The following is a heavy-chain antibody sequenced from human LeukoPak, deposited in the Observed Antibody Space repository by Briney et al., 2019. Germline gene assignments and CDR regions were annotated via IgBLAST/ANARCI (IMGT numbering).Heavy chain of an antibody. CDR3: AIRYSSSSAFDY. V-gene: IGHV1-69*06. D-gene: IGHD6-13*01. CDR1: GGTFSSYA. Sequence: ASVKVSCKASGGTFSSYAISWVRQAPGQGLEWMGGIIPIFGTANYAQKFQGRVTITADKSTSTAYMELSSLRSEDTAVYYCAIRYSSSSAFDYWGQGTLVTVSS. J-gene: IGHJ4*02. CDR2: IIPIFGTA.